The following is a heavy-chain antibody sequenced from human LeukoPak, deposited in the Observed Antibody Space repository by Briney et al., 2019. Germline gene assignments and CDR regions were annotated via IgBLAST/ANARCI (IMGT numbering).Heavy chain of an antibody. CDR1: GFSLSTSGVG. V-gene: IGHV2-5*02. CDR2: IYWDDDK. CDR3: GHKNDRGGGFDF. Sequence: SGPALVKPTQTLTLTCTFSGFSLSTSGVGVGWIRQPPGKALEWLALIYWDDDKRYSPSLKTRLTITKDTSKNQVVLTMTNMDPVDTATYYCGHKNDRGGGFDFWGQGTMVTVSS. J-gene: IGHJ3*01. D-gene: IGHD1-1*01.